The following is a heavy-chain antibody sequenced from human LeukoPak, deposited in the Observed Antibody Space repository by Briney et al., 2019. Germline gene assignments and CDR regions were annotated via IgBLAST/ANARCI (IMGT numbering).Heavy chain of an antibody. J-gene: IGHJ4*02. V-gene: IGHV4-59*11. Sequence: AETLSLTCKVSGGPINSHYWSWIRQPPGKGLEWIGHIYYSGSTYFNPSLTGRLTMSIATSKSVFSLNLNSVTAADTAVYYCARRLNYYDSYGFDYWGQGSLVTVSS. D-gene: IGHD3-22*01. CDR2: IYYSGST. CDR3: ARRLNYYDSYGFDY. CDR1: GGPINSHY.